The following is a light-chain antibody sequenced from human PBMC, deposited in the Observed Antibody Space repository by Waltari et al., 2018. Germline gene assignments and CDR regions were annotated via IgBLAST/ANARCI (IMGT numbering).Light chain of an antibody. CDR3: YTWGSGIQA. CDR1: TGHTNYA. V-gene: IGLV4-69*01. Sequence: QVVLTQSPSASASLGASVTLPCTLATGHTNYAIERHHKQPEKGPLFLLSVKSDVSHPKGDGIPNRFSGSSSGAERYLTISSLQSEDEADYYCYTWGSGIQAFGGGTKLTVL. CDR2: VKSDVSH. J-gene: IGLJ3*02.